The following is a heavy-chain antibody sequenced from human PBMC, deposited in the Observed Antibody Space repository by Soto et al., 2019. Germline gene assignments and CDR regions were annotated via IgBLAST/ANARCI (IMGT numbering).Heavy chain of an antibody. Sequence: GGSLRLSCAASGFTFSSYAMHWVRQAPGKGLEWVAVISYDGSNKYYADSVKGRFTISRDNSKNTLYLQMNSLRAEDTAVYYCARETVVVAATLDYWGQGTLVTVSS. D-gene: IGHD2-15*01. CDR1: GFTFSSYA. J-gene: IGHJ4*02. V-gene: IGHV3-30-3*01. CDR3: ARETVVVAATLDY. CDR2: ISYDGSNK.